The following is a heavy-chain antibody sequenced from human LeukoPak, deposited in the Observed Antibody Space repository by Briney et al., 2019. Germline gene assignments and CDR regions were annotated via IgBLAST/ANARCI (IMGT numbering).Heavy chain of an antibody. D-gene: IGHD3-22*01. V-gene: IGHV5-51*01. Sequence: GESLKISCKGSGYSFTSYWIGCVRQLPGKGLEWMGIIYPGDSDPRYSPSFQGQVTISADKSISTAYLQWSSLKASDTAMYYCARLTYYDSSGAALDIWGQGTMVTVSS. CDR3: ARLTYYDSSGAALDI. CDR2: IYPGDSDP. CDR1: GYSFTSYW. J-gene: IGHJ3*02.